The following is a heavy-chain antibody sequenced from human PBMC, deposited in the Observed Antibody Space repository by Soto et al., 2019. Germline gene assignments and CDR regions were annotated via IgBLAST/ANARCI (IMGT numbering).Heavy chain of an antibody. CDR3: AKDKEREGYDSDFDS. Sequence: EVQLLESGGGLIQPGGSLRLSCEASGFTFGNYGMGWVRQAPGKGLEWVSTITGGNTYYAASVRGRFTISRDNYKNTLYLQMSSLRAEDTALYYCAKDKEREGYDSDFDSWGQGTLVTVSS. D-gene: IGHD3-3*01. CDR1: GFTFGNYG. CDR2: ITGGNT. J-gene: IGHJ4*02. V-gene: IGHV3-23*01.